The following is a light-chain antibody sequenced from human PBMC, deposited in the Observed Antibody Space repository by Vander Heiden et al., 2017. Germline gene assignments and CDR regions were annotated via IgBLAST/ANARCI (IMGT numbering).Light chain of an antibody. V-gene: IGLV1-47*01. Sequence: QSVLTQPPSASGTPGQRVTISCSGSSSNIGSNYVYWYQQLPGTAPKLLIYMNNQRPSGVPDRFSGSKSGTSASLAITVLRSEEEADYYCAAWDDSLSGWVFGGGTKLTVL. J-gene: IGLJ3*02. CDR3: AAWDDSLSGWV. CDR1: SSNIGSNY. CDR2: MNN.